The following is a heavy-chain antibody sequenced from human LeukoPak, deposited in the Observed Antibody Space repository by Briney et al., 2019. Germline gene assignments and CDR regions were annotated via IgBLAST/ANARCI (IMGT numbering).Heavy chain of an antibody. Sequence: LSLTCTVSGGSISSSSYYWGWIRQAPGKGLEWVSYISSSGSTIYYADSVKGRFTISRDNAKNSLYLQMNSLRAEDTAVYYCARAGRAARALDYWGQGTLVTVSS. J-gene: IGHJ4*02. CDR3: ARAGRAARALDY. D-gene: IGHD6-6*01. CDR1: GGSISSSSYY. CDR2: ISSSGSTI. V-gene: IGHV3-11*04.